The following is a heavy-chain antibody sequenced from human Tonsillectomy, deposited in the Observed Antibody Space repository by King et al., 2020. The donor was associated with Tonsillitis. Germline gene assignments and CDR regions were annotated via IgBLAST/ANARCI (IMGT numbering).Heavy chain of an antibody. CDR3: ARSIVVDITAFFY. D-gene: IGHD3-22*01. CDR2: IYYSGST. V-gene: IGHV4-59*01. J-gene: IGHJ4*02. CDR1: GGSISNDY. Sequence: VQLQESGPGLVKPSETLSLTCTVSGGSISNDYWSWIRQPPGKGLEWIGYIYYSGSTNYNPSLKSRVTMSVDTSKNQCSLKLSSVTAADTAVYYCARSIVVDITAFFYWGQGTVVTVSS.